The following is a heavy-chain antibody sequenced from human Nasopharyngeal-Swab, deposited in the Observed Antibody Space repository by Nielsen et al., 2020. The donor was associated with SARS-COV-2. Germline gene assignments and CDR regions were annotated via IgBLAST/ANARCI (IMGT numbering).Heavy chain of an antibody. CDR2: INSDGSST. D-gene: IGHD6-19*01. CDR3: ASSSGWYSG. Sequence: IRQPPGKGLVWVSRINSDGSSTSYADSVKGRFTISRDNAKNTLYLQMNSLRAEDTAVYYCASSSGWYSGWGQGTLVTVSS. J-gene: IGHJ4*02. V-gene: IGHV3-74*01.